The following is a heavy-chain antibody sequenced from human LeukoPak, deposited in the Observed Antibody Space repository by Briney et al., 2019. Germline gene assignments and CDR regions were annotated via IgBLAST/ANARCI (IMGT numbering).Heavy chain of an antibody. CDR1: GFSFSNYA. D-gene: IGHD3-9*01. CDR2: IGSSVNNT. J-gene: IGHJ6*02. Sequence: GGSLRLSCAGSGFSFSNYALSWIRQAPGKGLEWVSSIGSSVNNTHYADSVKGRFTISRDNSKNTLYLHMNSLRAEDTAVYYCARDQAFDWFYYYYGMDVWGLGTTVIVSS. V-gene: IGHV3-23*01. CDR3: ARDQAFDWFYYYYGMDV.